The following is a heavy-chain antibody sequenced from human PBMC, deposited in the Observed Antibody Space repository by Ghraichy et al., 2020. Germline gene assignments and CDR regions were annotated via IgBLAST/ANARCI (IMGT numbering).Heavy chain of an antibody. CDR3: ARERWPNDYGGYYWFDP. D-gene: IGHD4-17*01. J-gene: IGHJ5*02. CDR2: INPQSGGS. Sequence: ASVKVSCKASGYTFTAYYMHWVRQAPGQGLEWMGWINPQSGGSNYAQKFQGRVTMTRDTSISTAYMELSTLTSDDTAVYYCARERWPNDYGGYYWFDPWGQGTLVTVSS. V-gene: IGHV1-2*02. CDR1: GYTFTAYY.